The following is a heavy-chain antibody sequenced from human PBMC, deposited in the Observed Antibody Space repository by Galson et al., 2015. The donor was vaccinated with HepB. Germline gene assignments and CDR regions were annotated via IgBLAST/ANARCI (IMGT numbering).Heavy chain of an antibody. CDR3: ARSPSRRGLITPYNWFDP. CDR1: GFTVSSNY. Sequence: SLRLSCAASGFTVSSNYMSWVRQAPGKGLEWVSVIYSGGSTYYADSVKGRFTISRHNSKTTLYLQMNSLRAEDTAVYYCARSPSRRGLITPYNWFDPWGQGTLVTVSS. J-gene: IGHJ5*02. D-gene: IGHD3-16*01. V-gene: IGHV3-53*01. CDR2: IYSGGST.